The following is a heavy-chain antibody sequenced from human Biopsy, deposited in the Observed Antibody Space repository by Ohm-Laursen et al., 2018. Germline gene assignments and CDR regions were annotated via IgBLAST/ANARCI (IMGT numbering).Heavy chain of an antibody. Sequence: SETLSLTCSVSGGSISSSSTYYWAWLRQPPGKGLEWIGSIYNTETTFYNPSLKSRFTISINTSTNQFSLKVSSATAADTALYFCARHPTGFWFDPWGHGTLVTVSS. CDR2: IYNTETT. V-gene: IGHV4-39*01. CDR1: GGSISSSSTYY. J-gene: IGHJ5*02. CDR3: ARHPTGFWFDP.